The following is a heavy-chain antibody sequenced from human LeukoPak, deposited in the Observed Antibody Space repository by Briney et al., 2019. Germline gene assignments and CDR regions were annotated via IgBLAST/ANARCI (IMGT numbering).Heavy chain of an antibody. D-gene: IGHD1-7*01. Sequence: SETLSLTCTVSGGSISSNYCSWIWMPPGTGLELNGYIYYSGSTNSNHSPTSRVPITIDTSTNQFSLKLRSVTAADPAGYYCARLYGNYQNYFDYWGRGTLVTVSS. CDR3: ARLYGNYQNYFDY. CDR1: GGSISSNY. CDR2: IYYSGST. J-gene: IGHJ4*02. V-gene: IGHV4-59*12.